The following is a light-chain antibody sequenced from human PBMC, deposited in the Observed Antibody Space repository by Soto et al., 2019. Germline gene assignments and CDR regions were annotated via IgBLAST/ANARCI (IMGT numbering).Light chain of an antibody. CDR3: QQYNSYSPRT. CDR2: DAS. CDR1: QGIGDR. Sequence: DIQMTQSPSSVSASVGDRVTITCRASQGIGDRLAWYQQRPGKAPKLLIYDASSLESGVPSRFSGSGSGTEFTLTISSLQPDDFATYYCQQYNSYSPRTFGQGTKVDIK. V-gene: IGKV1-5*01. J-gene: IGKJ1*01.